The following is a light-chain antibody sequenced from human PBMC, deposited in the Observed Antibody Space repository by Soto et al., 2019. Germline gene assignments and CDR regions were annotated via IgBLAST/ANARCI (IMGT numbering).Light chain of an antibody. CDR1: QGISDY. CDR3: QKYNSVPWT. CDR2: AAS. J-gene: IGKJ1*01. V-gene: IGKV1-27*01. Sequence: DIQMTQSPSSLSASVGDRVTITCRASQGISDYLAWFQQKPGKVPKLLIFAASTVQSGVPSRFSGSGSGTDFTLTINSLQPEDVATYYCQKYNSVPWTFGQGTKVEIK.